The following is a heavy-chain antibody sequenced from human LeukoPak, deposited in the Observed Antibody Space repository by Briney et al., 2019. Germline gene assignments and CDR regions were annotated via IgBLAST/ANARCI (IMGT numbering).Heavy chain of an antibody. Sequence: SETLSLTCAVSGGSISSSSYYWGWIRQPPGRGLEWLGSIYYSGSTNYNPSLKSRVTISVDTSKNQFSLKLSSVTAADTAVYYCARDQPGIATVTHYEDGHWLYPWGQRTLVTVSS. D-gene: IGHD4-17*01. V-gene: IGHV4-39*07. CDR2: IYYSGST. J-gene: IGHJ5*02. CDR1: GGSISSSSYY. CDR3: ARDQPGIATVTHYEDGHWLYP.